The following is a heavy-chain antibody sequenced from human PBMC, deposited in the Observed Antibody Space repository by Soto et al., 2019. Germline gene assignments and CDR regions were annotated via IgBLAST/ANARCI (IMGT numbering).Heavy chain of an antibody. D-gene: IGHD2-21*01. CDR2: IYVTGAV. J-gene: IGHJ5*02. Sequence: KPSETLSLTCSVSGAALNSGNYYWSWIRQVPGKGLEWIGRIYVTGAVDYNPSLRDRITISQDTSERQFSLNLRLVTAADTAVYYCARLRIATNNYKWFDPWGQGTLVTVSS. CDR1: GAALNSGNYY. V-gene: IGHV4-31*03. CDR3: ARLRIATNNYKWFDP.